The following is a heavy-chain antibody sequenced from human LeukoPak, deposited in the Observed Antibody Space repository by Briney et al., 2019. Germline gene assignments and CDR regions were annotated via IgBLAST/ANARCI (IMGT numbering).Heavy chain of an antibody. CDR3: ARDLAGHDAFDI. D-gene: IGHD3-10*01. CDR2: IHYSGNT. Sequence: SETLPLTCTVSGGSISDYYWNWIRQPPGKGLEWVGFIHYSGNTNYNPSLKSRVTMSVDTSENQFSLKLSSLTAADTAVYYCARDLAGHDAFDIWGQGTVVTVSS. J-gene: IGHJ3*02. CDR1: GGSISDYY. V-gene: IGHV4-59*12.